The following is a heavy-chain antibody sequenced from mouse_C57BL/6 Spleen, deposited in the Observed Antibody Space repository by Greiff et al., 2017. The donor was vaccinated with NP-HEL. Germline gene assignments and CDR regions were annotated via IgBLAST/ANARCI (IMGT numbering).Heavy chain of an antibody. D-gene: IGHD1-1*01. J-gene: IGHJ4*01. CDR3: AIRLTTVVAYYAMDY. CDR2: IHPSDSDT. V-gene: IGHV1-74*01. Sequence: QVHVKQPGAELVKPGASVKVSCKASGYTFTSYWMHWVKQRPGQGLEWIGRIHPSDSDTNYNQKFKGKATLTVDKSSSTAYMQLSSLTSEDSAVYYCAIRLTTVVAYYAMDYWGQGTSVTVSS. CDR1: GYTFTSYW.